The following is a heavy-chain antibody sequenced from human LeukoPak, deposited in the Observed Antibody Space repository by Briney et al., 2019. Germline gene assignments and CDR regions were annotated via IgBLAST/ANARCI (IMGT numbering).Heavy chain of an antibody. J-gene: IGHJ6*02. Sequence: PGGSLRLSCAASGFTFSSSWMHWVRQAPGKGLVWVSRINHDGSTTNYVDSVKGRFTTSRDNAKNTLYLQMNSLRAEDTAVFYCVRDRFYGMDVWGQGTTVTVSS. V-gene: IGHV3-74*01. CDR3: VRDRFYGMDV. CDR2: INHDGSTT. CDR1: GFTFSSSW.